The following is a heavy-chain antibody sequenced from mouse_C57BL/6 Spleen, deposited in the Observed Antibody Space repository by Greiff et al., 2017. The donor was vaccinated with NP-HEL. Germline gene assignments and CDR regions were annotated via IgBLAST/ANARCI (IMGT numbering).Heavy chain of an antibody. D-gene: IGHD1-1*01. J-gene: IGHJ1*03. V-gene: IGHV1-26*01. CDR2: INPNNGGT. CDR1: GYTFTDYY. Sequence: EVQLQQSGPELVKPGASVKISCKASGYTFTDYYMNWVKQSHGKSLEWIGDINPNNGGTSYNQKFKGKATLTVDKSSSTAYMELRSLTSEDSAVYYCARRGLSRYYYGSSYGWYFDVWGTGTTVTVSS. CDR3: ARRGLSRYYYGSSYGWYFDV.